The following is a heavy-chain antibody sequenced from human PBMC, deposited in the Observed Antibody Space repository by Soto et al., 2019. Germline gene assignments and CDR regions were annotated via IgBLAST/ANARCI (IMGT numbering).Heavy chain of an antibody. V-gene: IGHV4-59*01. J-gene: IGHJ6*02. Sequence: PSETLSLTXTVSGGSISSYYWSWIRQPPGKGLEWIGYIYYSGSTNYNPSLKSRVTISVDTSKNQFSLKLSSVTAADTAVYYCARQKYPLGMDVWGQGTTVTVSS. CDR3: ARQKYPLGMDV. CDR2: IYYSGST. D-gene: IGHD2-2*01. CDR1: GGSISSYY.